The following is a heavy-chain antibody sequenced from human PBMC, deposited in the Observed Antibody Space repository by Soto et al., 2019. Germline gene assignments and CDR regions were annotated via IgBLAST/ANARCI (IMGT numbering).Heavy chain of an antibody. CDR3: AKRASPANIDNWFDP. Sequence: GGSLRLSCGGSVFVFKNFAINWCRQPPGKGLEWVSVIRGTGLNTYYAASVKGRFNISRDNSKNTVYLQMDSLKVEDTAVYYCAKRASPANIDNWFDPWGPGTQVTVSS. V-gene: IGHV3-23*01. CDR2: IRGTGLNT. J-gene: IGHJ5*02. CDR1: VFVFKNFA.